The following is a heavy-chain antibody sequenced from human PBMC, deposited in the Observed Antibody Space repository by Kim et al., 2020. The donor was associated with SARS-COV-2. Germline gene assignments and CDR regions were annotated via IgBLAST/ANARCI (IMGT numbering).Heavy chain of an antibody. CDR1: GFTFSFYY. J-gene: IGHJ4*02. D-gene: IGHD3-10*01. CDR3: ARDDTAGNIDY. Sequence: GGSLRLSCAASGFTFSFYYMGWARQAPGKGLEWLANINHDGSVKAYVDSVKGRFTISRDNAKNSLFLQMNSLRAEDTAVYVCARDDTAGNIDYRGQGTPATVSS. V-gene: IGHV3-7*03. CDR2: INHDGSVK.